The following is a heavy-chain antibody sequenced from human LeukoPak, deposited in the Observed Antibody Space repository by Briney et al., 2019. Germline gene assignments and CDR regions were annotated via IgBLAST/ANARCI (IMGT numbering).Heavy chain of an antibody. J-gene: IGHJ4*02. D-gene: IGHD3-22*01. CDR2: IIPIFGTA. CDR1: GGTFSSYA. CDR3: AISLGTYYYDSSGPITTYRSLDY. V-gene: IGHV1-69*05. Sequence: ASVKVSCKASGGTFSSYAISWVRQAPGQGHEWMGGIIPIFGTANYAQKFQGRVKITTDESTSTAYMELTSLRSQDTAVYYCAISLGTYYYDSSGPITTYRSLDYWGQGTLVTVSS.